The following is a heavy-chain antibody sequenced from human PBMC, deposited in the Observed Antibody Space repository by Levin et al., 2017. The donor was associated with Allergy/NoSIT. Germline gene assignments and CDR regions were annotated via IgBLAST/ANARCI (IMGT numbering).Heavy chain of an antibody. V-gene: IGHV2-5*02. Sequence: SGPTLVKPTQTLTLTCSFSGFSFSARKVGVAWIRQPPGEAPEWLALIYWDNDKVYNPSLKRRLTITKDTSKNQVVLTMTNMDPVDTATYFCARILELTVTTTDVIGAFDVWGPGTKVTVSS. CDR1: GFSFSARKVG. CDR2: IYWDNDK. CDR3: ARILELTVTTTDVIGAFDV. J-gene: IGHJ3*01. D-gene: IGHD4-11*01.